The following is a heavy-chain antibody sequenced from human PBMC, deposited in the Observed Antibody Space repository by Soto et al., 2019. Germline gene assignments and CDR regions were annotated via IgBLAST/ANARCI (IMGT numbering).Heavy chain of an antibody. J-gene: IGHJ4*02. D-gene: IGHD2-15*01. V-gene: IGHV1-18*01. Sequence: GASVKVSCKASGFTFTKYEIIWVRQAPGQGLEWMGWISADNGYTDYAPHLQGRVTMTTDTSTSTAYMELRSLRSDDTAVYYCARRPYCSGGSCYVFYFDYWGQGTQVTVSS. CDR3: ARRPYCSGGSCYVFYFDY. CDR2: ISADNGYT. CDR1: GFTFTKYE.